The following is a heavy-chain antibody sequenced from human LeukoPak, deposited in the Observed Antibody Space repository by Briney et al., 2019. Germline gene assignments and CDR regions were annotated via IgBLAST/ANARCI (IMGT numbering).Heavy chain of an antibody. V-gene: IGHV3-23*01. J-gene: IGHJ3*01. CDR1: GFTVSSYG. CDR3: AKARIAAAGTGAFDV. CDR2: FSATDGSA. Sequence: GGSLRLSCAASGFTVSSYGMTWVRQAPGKGLEWVAAFSATDGSAQYAESVRGRFTISRDNSKNSLYLQMNSLRDEDTAVYFCAKARIAAAGTGAFDVWGQGTMVTVSS. D-gene: IGHD6-13*01.